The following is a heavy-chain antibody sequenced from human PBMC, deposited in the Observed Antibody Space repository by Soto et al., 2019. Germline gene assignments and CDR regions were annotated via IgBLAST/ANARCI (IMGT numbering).Heavy chain of an antibody. CDR2: LNPNSGDT. CDR3: ATSGGGWYLY. D-gene: IGHD6-19*01. CDR1: GFTFSNYA. Sequence: GGSLRLSCAASGFTFSNYAIHWVRQATGQGLEWMGWLNPNSGDTGYAQKFQGRVTLTRNTSINTAYIELSSLTSDDTAVYYCATSGGGWYLYWGQGTRVTVSS. V-gene: IGHV1-8*01. J-gene: IGHJ4*02.